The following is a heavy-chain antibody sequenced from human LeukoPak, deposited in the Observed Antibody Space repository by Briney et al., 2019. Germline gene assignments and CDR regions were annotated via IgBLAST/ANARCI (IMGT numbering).Heavy chain of an antibody. J-gene: IGHJ4*02. D-gene: IGHD5-24*01. Sequence: SETLSLTCTVSNGSIRSNYWSWVRQPPGTGLEWIAYIYQSGSTNYNPSLKSRVTISVDTSKNQFSLSLSSVTAADTAVYYCARHKWDGFNCFDYWGQGTLVTVSS. CDR2: IYQSGST. V-gene: IGHV4-59*08. CDR3: ARHKWDGFNCFDY. CDR1: NGSIRSNY.